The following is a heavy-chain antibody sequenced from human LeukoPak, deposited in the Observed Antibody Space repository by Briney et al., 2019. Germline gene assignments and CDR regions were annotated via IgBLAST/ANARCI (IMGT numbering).Heavy chain of an antibody. Sequence: GASVKVSCKASGYTFTGNYMHWVRRAPGQGLEWMGWTNPDNGATDYAQRFQGRVTLTRDTSISTAYMELSSLKSDDTAVYFCARETWFFAYWGQGTLVTVSS. V-gene: IGHV1-2*02. D-gene: IGHD3-9*01. CDR1: GYTFTGNY. J-gene: IGHJ4*02. CDR2: TNPDNGAT. CDR3: ARETWFFAY.